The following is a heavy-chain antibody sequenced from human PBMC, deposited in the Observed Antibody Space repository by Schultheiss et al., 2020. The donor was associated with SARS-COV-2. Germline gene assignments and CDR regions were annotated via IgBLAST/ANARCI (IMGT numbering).Heavy chain of an antibody. Sequence: GGSLRLSCAASGFTFSSYAMSWVRQAPGKGLEWVSAISGSGGSTYYADSVKGRFTISRDNSKNTLYLQMNSLRAEDTAVYYCARHVVVTMVRGVVNWFDPWGQGTLVTVSS. J-gene: IGHJ5*02. V-gene: IGHV3-23*01. CDR1: GFTFSSYA. CDR3: ARHVVVTMVRGVVNWFDP. D-gene: IGHD3-10*01. CDR2: ISGSGGST.